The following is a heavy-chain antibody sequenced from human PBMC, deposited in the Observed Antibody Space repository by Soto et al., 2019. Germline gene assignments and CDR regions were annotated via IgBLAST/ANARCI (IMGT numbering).Heavy chain of an antibody. CDR2: IIPIFGTA. CDR3: ARLRFLEWFPDY. CDR1: GGTFSSYA. V-gene: IGHV1-69*13. J-gene: IGHJ4*02. Sequence: SVKVSCKASGGTFSSYAISWVRQAPGQGLEWMGGIIPIFGTANYAQKFQGRVTITADESTSTAYMELSSLRSEDTAVYYCARLRFLEWFPDYWGQGTLVTVSS. D-gene: IGHD3-3*01.